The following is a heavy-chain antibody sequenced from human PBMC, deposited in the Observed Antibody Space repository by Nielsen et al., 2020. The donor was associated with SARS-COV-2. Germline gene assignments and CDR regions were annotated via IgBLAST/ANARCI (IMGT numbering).Heavy chain of an antibody. Sequence: GSLRLSCAASGFPLSSYELNWVRQAPGKGLEWVSFIRNNDYISYADSVKGRFTISRDNAKKSLYLQMNSLRAEDTAVYYCAREGSADAFDIWGQGTMVTVSS. J-gene: IGHJ3*02. CDR2: IRNNDYI. CDR3: AREGSADAFDI. V-gene: IGHV3-21*01. CDR1: GFPLSSYE.